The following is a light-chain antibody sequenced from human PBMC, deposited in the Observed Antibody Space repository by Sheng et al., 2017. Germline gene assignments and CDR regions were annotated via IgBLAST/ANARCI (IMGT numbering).Light chain of an antibody. CDR3: QQASSFPLT. V-gene: IGKV1-39*01. CDR2: AAS. CDR1: QPIYNY. J-gene: IGKJ4*01. Sequence: DIQMTQSPSSLSASVGDRVTITCRASQPIYNYLNWYQQKPGKAPKLLIYAASSLQSGVPSRFSGSGSGTDFTLTISSLQPEDFATYYCQQASSFPLTFGGGTKVEIK.